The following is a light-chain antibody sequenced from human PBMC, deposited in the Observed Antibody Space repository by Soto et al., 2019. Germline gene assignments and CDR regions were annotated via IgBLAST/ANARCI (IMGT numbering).Light chain of an antibody. CDR2: AAS. Sequence: DIQMTQTPSSLSASVGDRVTITCGASQSISSYLNWYQQKPGKAPKLLIYAASSLQSGVPSRFSGSGSGTEFTLTISSLQPDDFATYYCQQYNSYSWPFGQGTKVAIK. CDR1: QSISSY. V-gene: IGKV1-39*01. CDR3: QQYNSYSWP. J-gene: IGKJ1*01.